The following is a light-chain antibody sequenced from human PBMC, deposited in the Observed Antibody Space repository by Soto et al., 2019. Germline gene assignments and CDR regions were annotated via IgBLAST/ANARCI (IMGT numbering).Light chain of an antibody. CDR1: QSVSSN. Sequence: EIVMTQSPATLSVSPGERATLSCRASQSVSSNLAWYQQKPDQAPRLLIYGASTRATGIPARFSGSGSGTEFTLTISSLQSEDFAVYFCQHYDIWPLTFGGGTKVDIK. J-gene: IGKJ4*01. V-gene: IGKV3-15*01. CDR2: GAS. CDR3: QHYDIWPLT.